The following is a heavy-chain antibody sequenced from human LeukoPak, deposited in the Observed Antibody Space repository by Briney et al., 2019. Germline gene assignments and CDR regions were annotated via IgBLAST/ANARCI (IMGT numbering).Heavy chain of an antibody. CDR3: ARDLGRHYGGNPTHGMDV. D-gene: IGHD4-23*01. V-gene: IGHV1-46*01. J-gene: IGHJ6*02. Sequence: ASVKVTCKASGYTFTSYYMHWVRQAPGQGLEWMGIINPSGGSTTYAQKFQGRVTMTRDTSTSTVYMELSSLRSEDTAVYYCARDLGRHYGGNPTHGMDVWGQGTTVTVSS. CDR2: INPSGGST. CDR1: GYTFTSYY.